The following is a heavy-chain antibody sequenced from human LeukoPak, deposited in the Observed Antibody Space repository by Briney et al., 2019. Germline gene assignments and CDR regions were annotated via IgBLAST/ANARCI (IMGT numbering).Heavy chain of an antibody. J-gene: IGHJ4*02. CDR2: ISAYNGNT. D-gene: IGHD3-10*01. V-gene: IGHV1-18*01. CDR3: ARARHGRFGELSVLDY. Sequence: ASVKVSCKASGYTFTSYGISWVRQAPGQGLEWMGWISAYNGNTNYAQKLQGRGTMTTDTSTSTAYMELRSLRSDDTAVYYCARARHGRFGELSVLDYWGQGTLVTVSS. CDR1: GYTFTSYG.